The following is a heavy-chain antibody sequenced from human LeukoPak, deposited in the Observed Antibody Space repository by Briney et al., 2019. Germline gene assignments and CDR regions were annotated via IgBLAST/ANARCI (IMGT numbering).Heavy chain of an antibody. Sequence: SGTLSLTCAVSGGSISSDHWWTWVRRPPGKGLEWIGEVFHNGRTKYNPSFQSRVTMSVDNSKNQFSLKLTSVTAADTAVYYCKSRAHEVVTASDFWGQGTQVTVST. J-gene: IGHJ4*02. CDR2: VFHNGRT. CDR1: GGSISSDHW. V-gene: IGHV4-4*02. D-gene: IGHD2-21*02. CDR3: KSRAHEVVTASDF.